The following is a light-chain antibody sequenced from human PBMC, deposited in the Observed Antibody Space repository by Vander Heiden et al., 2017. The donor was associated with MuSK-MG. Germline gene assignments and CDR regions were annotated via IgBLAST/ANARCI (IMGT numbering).Light chain of an antibody. Sequence: SYELTQPLSVSVALGHTARIICGGNNIVTTNLHWYQLKAGQAPVLVIDRDYNRPAGIPERLSGSNAGNTATMTICRAQAGDEAYYYCQVWDNSSVIFGGGTRLTVL. J-gene: IGLJ2*01. V-gene: IGLV3-9*01. CDR2: RDY. CDR3: QVWDNSSVI. CDR1: NIVTTN.